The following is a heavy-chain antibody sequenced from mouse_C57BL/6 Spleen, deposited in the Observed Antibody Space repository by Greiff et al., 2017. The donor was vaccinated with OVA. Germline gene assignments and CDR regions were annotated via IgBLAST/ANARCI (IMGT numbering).Heavy chain of an antibody. J-gene: IGHJ3*01. D-gene: IGHD2-4*01. CDR3: ARLDYDYDGERRGAWFAD. CDR2: IHPNSGST. CDR1: GYTFTSYW. V-gene: IGHV1-64*01. Sequence: QVQLKESGAELVKPGASVKLSCKASGYTFTSYWMHWVKQRPGQGLEWIGMIHPNSGSTNYNEKFKSKATLTVDKSSSTAYMQLSSLTSEDSAVYYCARLDYDYDGERRGAWFADWGQGTLVTVSA.